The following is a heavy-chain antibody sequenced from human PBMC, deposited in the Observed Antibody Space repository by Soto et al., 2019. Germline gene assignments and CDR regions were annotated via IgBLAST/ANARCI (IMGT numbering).Heavy chain of an antibody. CDR1: GGSISSYY. J-gene: IGHJ3*02. CDR2: IYYSGST. V-gene: IGHV4-59*08. D-gene: IGHD5-18*01. Sequence: SETLSLTCTVSGGSISSYYWSWIRQPPGKGLEWIGYIYYSGSTNYNPSLKSRVTISVDTSKNQFSLKLSSVTAADTAVYYCARGRRYGDAFDIWGQGTMVTVSS. CDR3: ARGRRYGDAFDI.